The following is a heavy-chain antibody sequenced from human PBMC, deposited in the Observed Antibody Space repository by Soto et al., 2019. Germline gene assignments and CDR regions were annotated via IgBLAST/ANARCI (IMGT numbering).Heavy chain of an antibody. CDR2: ISVYNGNT. CDR1: GYTFTSYG. V-gene: IGHV1-18*04. CDR3: ARVTTTMIVVVIKGFDF. Sequence: ASVKVSCKASGYTFTSYGISWVRQAPGQGLEWMGWISVYNGNTNYAQKLQGRVTMTTDTSTSTAYMELRSLRSDDTAVYYCARVTTTMIVVVIKGFDFWGQGTLVT. D-gene: IGHD3-22*01. J-gene: IGHJ4*02.